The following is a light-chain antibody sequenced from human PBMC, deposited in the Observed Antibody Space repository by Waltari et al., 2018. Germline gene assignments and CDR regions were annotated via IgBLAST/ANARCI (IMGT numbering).Light chain of an antibody. CDR2: GAS. CDR1: QSVNSRW. Sequence: EIVLTQSPGTLSWSPGERVTLSCRASQSVNSRWLAWYQQKAGQAPRLLIYGASSRATGIPDRFSGSGSGTDFTLTISRLEPEDFAMYYCQQYGNSAPITFGQGTRLEIK. CDR3: QQYGNSAPIT. J-gene: IGKJ5*01. V-gene: IGKV3-20*01.